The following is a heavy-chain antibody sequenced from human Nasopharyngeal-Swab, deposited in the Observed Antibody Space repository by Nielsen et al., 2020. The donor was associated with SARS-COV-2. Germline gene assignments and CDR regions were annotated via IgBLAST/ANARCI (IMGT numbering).Heavy chain of an antibody. D-gene: IGHD2-2*02. CDR3: ARTAAIRGYAFDI. Sequence: GESLKISCAASGFTFSGYAMHWVRQAPGKGLEWVAVISYDGSNKYYADSVKGRFTISRDNSKNTLYLQMNSLRAEDTAVYYCARTAAIRGYAFDIWGQGTMVTVSS. CDR1: GFTFSGYA. J-gene: IGHJ3*02. CDR2: ISYDGSNK. V-gene: IGHV3-30-3*01.